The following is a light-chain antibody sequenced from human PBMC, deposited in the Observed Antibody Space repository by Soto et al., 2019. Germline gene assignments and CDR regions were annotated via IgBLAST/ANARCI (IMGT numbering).Light chain of an antibody. J-gene: IGKJ1*01. CDR1: QSVSSNY. Sequence: ENVLTQSPGTLSLSPGERATLSCRASQSVSSNYLAWYQQKPGQAPRLLVYGASSRATGIPDRFSGSGSGTDFTLTISRLEPEDFAVYYCQQRSNWHRTFGQGTKVDI. CDR3: QQRSNWHRT. CDR2: GAS. V-gene: IGKV3D-20*02.